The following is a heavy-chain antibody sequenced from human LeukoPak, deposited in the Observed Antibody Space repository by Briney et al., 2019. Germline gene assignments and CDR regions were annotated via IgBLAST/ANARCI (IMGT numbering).Heavy chain of an antibody. CDR2: ISSSGSTI. Sequence: GGSLRLSCAASGFTFSSYEMNWVRQAPGKGLEWVSYISSSGSTIYYADSVKGRFTISRDNAKNSLYLQMDSLRAEDTAVYYCARAQAAAGYWGQGTLVTVSS. J-gene: IGHJ4*02. CDR3: ARAQAAAGY. V-gene: IGHV3-48*03. D-gene: IGHD6-13*01. CDR1: GFTFSSYE.